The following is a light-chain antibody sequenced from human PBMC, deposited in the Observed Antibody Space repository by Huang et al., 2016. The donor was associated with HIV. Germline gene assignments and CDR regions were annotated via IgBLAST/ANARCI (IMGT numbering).Light chain of an antibody. Sequence: LVMTQSPATLSVSPGESAPLSCRASQSVSSNLAWYQQKPGHAPRRLIYVASTRSTGSPARFSGSGSGTEFTLTISSLHSEDFAVYYCHQYNNWPPGYTFGQGTNLEIK. V-gene: IGKV3-15*01. J-gene: IGKJ2*01. CDR2: VAS. CDR3: HQYNNWPPGYT. CDR1: QSVSSN.